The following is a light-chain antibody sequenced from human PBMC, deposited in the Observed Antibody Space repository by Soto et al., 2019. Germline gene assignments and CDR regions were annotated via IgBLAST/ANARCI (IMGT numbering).Light chain of an antibody. V-gene: IGKV1-33*01. CDR1: QNINNH. J-gene: IGKJ5*01. Sequence: CTLSVSGGDAVTVTCRASQNINNHLNWYQQKPGRAPKLLIYDASNLEAGVPSRFRGSGSGTDYTFTISRLKPEDIATYYCQQYQMLPTIGQGTRLEIK. CDR3: QQYQMLPT. CDR2: DAS.